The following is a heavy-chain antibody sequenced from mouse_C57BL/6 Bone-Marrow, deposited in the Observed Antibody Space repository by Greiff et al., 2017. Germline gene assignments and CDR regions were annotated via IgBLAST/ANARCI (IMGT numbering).Heavy chain of an antibody. Sequence: EVQLQQSGPVLVKPGASVKMSCKASGYTFTDYYMNWVKQSHGKSLEWIGVINPYNGGLSYNQKFKGKATLTVDKSSSTAYMELNSLTSEDSAVYYRVPAYYSICYIDYWCQGTTRTVSS. CDR3: VPAYYSICYIDY. J-gene: IGHJ2*01. CDR2: INPYNGGL. D-gene: IGHD2-5*01. CDR1: GYTFTDYY. V-gene: IGHV1-19*01.